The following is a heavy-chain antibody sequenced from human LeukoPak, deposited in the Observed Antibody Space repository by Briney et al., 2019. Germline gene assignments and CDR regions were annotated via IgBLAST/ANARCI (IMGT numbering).Heavy chain of an antibody. CDR2: IKSDGST. D-gene: IGHD3-22*01. J-gene: IGHJ1*01. CDR3: ARAPSEIGGYYPEYFRH. CDR1: GFTFSSYW. V-gene: IGHV3-74*01. Sequence: GGSLRLSCAASGFTFSSYWMHCVRQAPEKGLVWVSRIKSDGSTNYADSVKGRFTISRDNAKNTVSLQMNSLRAEDTGVYYCARAPSEIGGYYPEYFRHWGQGTLVTVSS.